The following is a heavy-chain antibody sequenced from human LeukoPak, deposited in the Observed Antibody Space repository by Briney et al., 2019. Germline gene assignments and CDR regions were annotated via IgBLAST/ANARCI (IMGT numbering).Heavy chain of an antibody. D-gene: IGHD1-26*01. J-gene: IGHJ4*02. CDR3: AREAGAPARYYFDY. CDR2: ITPILGTT. V-gene: IGHV1-69*13. CDR1: GGTFSSYA. Sequence: SVKVSCKASGGTFSSYAINWVRQAPGQGLEWMVGITPILGTTNYAQKFQGRVTITADESTSTAYMELTSLRSEDTAVYYCAREAGAPARYYFDYWGQGTLVTVSS.